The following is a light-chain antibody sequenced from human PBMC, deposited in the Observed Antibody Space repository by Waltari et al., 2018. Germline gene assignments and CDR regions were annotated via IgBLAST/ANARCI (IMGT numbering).Light chain of an antibody. J-gene: IGKJ4*01. CDR1: QSVSSY. CDR2: DAS. Sequence: EIVLTQSPATLSLSPGERATLSCRASQSVSSYLASYQQKPGKAPRLLIYDASNRATGIPARFSGSGSGTDFTLTISSLEPEDFAVYYCQQRSNWLTFGGGTKVEIK. V-gene: IGKV3-11*01. CDR3: QQRSNWLT.